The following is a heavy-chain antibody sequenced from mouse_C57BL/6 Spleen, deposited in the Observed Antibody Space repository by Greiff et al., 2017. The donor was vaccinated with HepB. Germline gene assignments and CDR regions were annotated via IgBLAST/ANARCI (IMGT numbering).Heavy chain of an antibody. V-gene: IGHV14-1*01. J-gene: IGHJ3*01. CDR3: TSYYGSSAWFAY. CDR2: IDPEDGDT. D-gene: IGHD1-1*01. CDR1: GFNIKDYY. Sequence: EVQLQQSGAELVRPGASVKLSCTASGFNIKDYYMHWVKQRPEQGLEWIGRIDPEDGDTEYAPQFQGKATMTADTSSNTAYLQLSSLTSEDTAVYYCTSYYGSSAWFAYWGQGTLVTVSA.